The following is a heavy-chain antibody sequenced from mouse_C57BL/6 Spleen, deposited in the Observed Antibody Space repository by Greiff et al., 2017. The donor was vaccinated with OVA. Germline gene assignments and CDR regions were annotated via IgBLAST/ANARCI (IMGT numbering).Heavy chain of an antibody. Sequence: LVESGAELARPGASVKLSCKASGYTFTSYGLSWVKQRTGQGLEWIGEIYPRSGNTYYNEKFKGKATLTADKSSSTAYMELRSLTSEDSAVYFCASGNSMDYWGQGTSVTVSS. CDR3: ASGNSMDY. D-gene: IGHD2-1*01. CDR2: IYPRSGNT. CDR1: GYTFTSYG. J-gene: IGHJ4*01. V-gene: IGHV1-81*01.